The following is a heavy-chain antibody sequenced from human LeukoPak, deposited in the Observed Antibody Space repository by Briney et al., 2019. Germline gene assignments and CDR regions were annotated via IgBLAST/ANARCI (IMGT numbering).Heavy chain of an antibody. Sequence: PGGSLRLSCAASGFTFSSCAMSWVRQAPGKGLEWVSAISGSGGSTYYADSVKGRFAISRDNAKNTLYLQMNSLRAEDTAVYYCARARGFWSGYYGNHYYGMDVWGQGTTVTVSS. D-gene: IGHD3-3*01. CDR3: ARARGFWSGYYGNHYYGMDV. CDR2: ISGSGGST. J-gene: IGHJ6*02. CDR1: GFTFSSCA. V-gene: IGHV3-23*01.